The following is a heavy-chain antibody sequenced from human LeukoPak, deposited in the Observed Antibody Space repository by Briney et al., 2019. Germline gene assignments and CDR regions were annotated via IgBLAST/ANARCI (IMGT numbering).Heavy chain of an antibody. CDR1: GFTFSNYV. V-gene: IGHV3-23*01. CDR3: AKDFHASSGYYLDY. J-gene: IGHJ4*02. CDR2: ISGSGGST. D-gene: IGHD3-22*01. Sequence: GGSLRLSCAASGFTFSNYVMSWVRQAPGKGLEWVSGISGSGGSTHYADTVKGRFTISRDNSKNTLYLQMNSLRAEDTAIYYCAKDFHASSGYYLDYWGQGTLVTVSS.